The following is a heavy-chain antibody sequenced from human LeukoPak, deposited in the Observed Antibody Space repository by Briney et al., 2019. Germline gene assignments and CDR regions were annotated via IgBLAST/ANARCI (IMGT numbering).Heavy chain of an antibody. CDR2: ISSSSSYI. Sequence: GGSLRLSCAASGFTLSNYNMNWVRQAPGKGLEWVSSISSSSSYIYYADSVKGRFTSSRDNAKNSLSLQMNSLRAEDTAVYYCASNGGGYSLDYWGQGTLVTVSS. J-gene: IGHJ4*02. CDR3: ASNGGGYSLDY. CDR1: GFTLSNYN. V-gene: IGHV3-21*04. D-gene: IGHD5-18*01.